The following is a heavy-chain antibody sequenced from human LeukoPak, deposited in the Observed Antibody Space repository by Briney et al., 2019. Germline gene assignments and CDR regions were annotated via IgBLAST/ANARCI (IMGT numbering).Heavy chain of an antibody. J-gene: IGHJ4*02. V-gene: IGHV4-59*01. CDR3: ARRAPLRYFDWLFHGQFYYFDY. D-gene: IGHD3-9*01. CDR1: GGSISSYY. Sequence: SETLSLTCTVSGGSISSYYWSWIRQPPGKGLEWIGYIYYSGSTNYNPSLKSRVTISVDTSKNQFSLKLSSVTAADTAVYYCARRAPLRYFDWLFHGQFYYFDYWGQGTLVTVSS. CDR2: IYYSGST.